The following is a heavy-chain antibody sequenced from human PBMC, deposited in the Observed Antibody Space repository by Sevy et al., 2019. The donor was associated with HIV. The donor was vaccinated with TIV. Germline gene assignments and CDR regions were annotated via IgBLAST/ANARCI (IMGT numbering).Heavy chain of an antibody. Sequence: GGSLRLSCAASGFTFSSYAMHWVRQAPGKGLEWVAVISYDGNNKYHVDSVKGRFTVSRDNSKNTLYLQMNSLRAEDTAVYYCAREGLAVAGIGYYFEYWGQGTLVTVSS. D-gene: IGHD6-19*01. CDR2: ISYDGNNK. V-gene: IGHV3-30*04. CDR3: AREGLAVAGIGYYFEY. J-gene: IGHJ4*02. CDR1: GFTFSSYA.